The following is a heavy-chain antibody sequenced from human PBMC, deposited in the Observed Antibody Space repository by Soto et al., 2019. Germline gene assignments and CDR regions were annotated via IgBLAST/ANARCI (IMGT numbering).Heavy chain of an antibody. V-gene: IGHV3-48*01. CDR2: ISSSSSTI. CDR1: GFTFRSYS. Sequence: EVQLVESGGGLVQPGGSLRLSCAASGFTFRSYSMNWVRQAPGRGLEWVSYISSSSSTIYYADSVKGRLTISRDNAKNSLYLQMNSLRGEDTAVYYCARDSSSSWYLDYWGQGPLVTVSP. D-gene: IGHD6-13*01. J-gene: IGHJ4*02. CDR3: ARDSSSSWYLDY.